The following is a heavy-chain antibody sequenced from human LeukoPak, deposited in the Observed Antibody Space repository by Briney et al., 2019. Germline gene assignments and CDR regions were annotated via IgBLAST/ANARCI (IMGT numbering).Heavy chain of an antibody. V-gene: IGHV3-NL1*01. Sequence: GGSLRLSCAASGFTFSSYSMNWVRQAPGKGLEWVSGINWNGGSTGYADSVKGRFTISRDNSKNTLYVQMNSLRAEDTAVYYCAKIAAAGTGLFDYWGQGTLVTVSS. CDR2: INWNGGST. CDR3: AKIAAAGTGLFDY. D-gene: IGHD6-13*01. CDR1: GFTFSSYS. J-gene: IGHJ4*02.